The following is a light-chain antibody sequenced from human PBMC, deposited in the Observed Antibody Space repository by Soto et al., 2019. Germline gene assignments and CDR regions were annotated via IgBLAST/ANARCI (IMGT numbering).Light chain of an antibody. J-gene: IGKJ1*01. CDR3: QQYGSSPRT. V-gene: IGKV3-20*01. Sequence: EIVFTQSPATLSLSPGERATLPCRASQSVSSYLAWYQQKPGQAPRLLIYDVSTRATGIPDRFSGSGSGTDFTLTISRLEPEDFAVYYCQQYGSSPRTFGQGTKVDIK. CDR2: DVS. CDR1: QSVSSY.